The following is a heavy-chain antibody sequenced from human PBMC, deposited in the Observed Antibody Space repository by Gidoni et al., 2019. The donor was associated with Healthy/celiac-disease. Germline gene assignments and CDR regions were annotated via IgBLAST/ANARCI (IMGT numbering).Heavy chain of an antibody. CDR2: INHSGST. V-gene: IGHV4-34*01. Sequence: QVQLQQWGAGLLKPSETLSLPCAVYGGSFSGYYWSWIRQPPGKGLEWIGEINHSGSTNYNPSLKSRVTISVDTSKNQFSLKLSSVTAADTAVYYCARGPYGDYYDSSGYPTHFDYWGQGTLVTVSS. CDR3: ARGPYGDYYDSSGYPTHFDY. J-gene: IGHJ4*02. CDR1: GGSFSGYY. D-gene: IGHD3-22*01.